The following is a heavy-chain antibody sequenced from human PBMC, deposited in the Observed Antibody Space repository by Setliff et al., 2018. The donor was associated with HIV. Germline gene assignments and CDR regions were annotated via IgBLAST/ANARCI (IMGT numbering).Heavy chain of an antibody. Sequence: SETLSLTCTVSGGSISSGNYYWNWIRQPAGKGLEWIGHIYASGSTNYNPSLKSRVTISVDTSKNHFSLKLSSVTAADTAVYYCARGLGDIVLLVYTYPPDYWGQGKLVTVSS. J-gene: IGHJ4*02. CDR1: GGSISSGNYY. V-gene: IGHV4-61*09. CDR3: ARGLGDIVLLVYTYPPDY. CDR2: IYASGST. D-gene: IGHD2-8*02.